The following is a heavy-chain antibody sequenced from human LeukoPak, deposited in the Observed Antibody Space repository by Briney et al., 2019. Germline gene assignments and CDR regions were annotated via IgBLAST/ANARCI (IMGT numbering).Heavy chain of an antibody. CDR3: AAYDTWGFDY. CDR2: IYYSGST. V-gene: IGHV4-39*07. J-gene: IGHJ4*02. CDR1: GGSISSSSYY. D-gene: IGHD5-12*01. Sequence: PSETLSLTCTVSGGSISSSSYYWGWVRQPPGKGLEWIGSIYYSGSTYYNPSLKSRVTISVDRSKNQFSLKLSSVTAADTAVCYCAAYDTWGFDYWGQGTLVTVSS.